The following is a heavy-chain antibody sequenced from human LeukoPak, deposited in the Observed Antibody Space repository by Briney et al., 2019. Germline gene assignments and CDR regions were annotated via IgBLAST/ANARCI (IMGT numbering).Heavy chain of an antibody. V-gene: IGHV3-7*01. J-gene: IGHJ6*02. CDR2: IKQDGSEK. D-gene: IGHD5-12*01. CDR1: GFTFSSYW. CDR3: ARDQGRKWLRLTRPRHGMDV. Sequence: GGSLRLSCAASGFTFSSYWMSWVRQAPGKGLEWVANIKQDGSEKYYVDSVKGRFTISRDNAKNSLYLQMNSLRAEDTAVYYCARDQGRKWLRLTRPRHGMDVWGQGTTVTVSS.